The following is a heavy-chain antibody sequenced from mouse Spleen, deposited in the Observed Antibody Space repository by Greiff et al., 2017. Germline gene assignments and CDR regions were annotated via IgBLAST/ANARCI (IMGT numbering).Heavy chain of an antibody. CDR3: TRDGYYAMDY. CDR2: IDPSDSYT. J-gene: IGHJ4*01. D-gene: IGHD2-3*01. V-gene: IGHV1S127*01. CDR1: GYTFTSYW. Sequence: VQLQQSGAELVKPGASVKMSCKASGYTFTSYWMHWVKQRPGQGLEWIGVIDPSDSYTSYNQKFKGKATLTVDTSSSTAYMQLSSLTSEDSAVYYCTRDGYYAMDYWGQGTSVTVSS.